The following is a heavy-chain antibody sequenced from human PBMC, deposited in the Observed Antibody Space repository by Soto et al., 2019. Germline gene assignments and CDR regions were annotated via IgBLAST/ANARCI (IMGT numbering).Heavy chain of an antibody. CDR2: INIGNGYT. V-gene: IGHV1-3*04. Sequence: ASVKVSCKASGYTFTNNLMHWVRQAPGQRPEWLGWINIGNGYTKCSQRFQGRVAITRDTSARITYMDLSGLRSEDTAVYFCASGHCDGDCYFHYWGQGTLVTVSS. D-gene: IGHD2-21*02. CDR3: ASGHCDGDCYFHY. CDR1: GYTFTNNL. J-gene: IGHJ4*02.